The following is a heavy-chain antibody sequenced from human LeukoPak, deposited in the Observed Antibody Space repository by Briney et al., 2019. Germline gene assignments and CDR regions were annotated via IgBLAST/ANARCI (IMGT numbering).Heavy chain of an antibody. Sequence: PGGSLRLSCAASGFVFSSYWMTWVRQAPGKGLEWVASINEGGSGKYYVDSVKGRFTISRDSAQKSLYLEMHSLRAEDTAVYCCARAVTSTEGYWGQGTLVTVSS. V-gene: IGHV3-7*03. CDR1: GFVFSSYW. CDR2: INEGGSGK. J-gene: IGHJ4*02. CDR3: ARAVTSTEGY. D-gene: IGHD4-17*01.